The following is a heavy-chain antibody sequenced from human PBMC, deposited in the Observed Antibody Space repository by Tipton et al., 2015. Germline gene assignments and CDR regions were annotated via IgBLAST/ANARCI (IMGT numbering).Heavy chain of an antibody. CDR1: GFTFSNYA. CDR3: ARGQWLVNY. J-gene: IGHJ4*02. V-gene: IGHV3-30*07. CDR2: ISYDGRTT. Sequence: SLRLSCAASGFTFSNYAMHWVRQAPGKGLEWAALISYDGRTTHYADSVKGRFTVSRDNSKNTLYLQMNSLRAEDTAVYYCARGQWLVNYWGQGTLVTVSS. D-gene: IGHD6-19*01.